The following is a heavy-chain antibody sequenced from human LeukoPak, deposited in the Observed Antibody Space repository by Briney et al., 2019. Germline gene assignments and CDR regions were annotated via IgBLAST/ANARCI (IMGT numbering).Heavy chain of an antibody. Sequence: GGSLRLSCAASGFTFRTYGMHWVRQAPGRGLEWVAVTTPDGSSRYYVDSVKGRFSISRDNSKNTVSLQMNSLRTEDTAVYYCAKDGAPWRRLGSYPQFDPWGQGTAVIVSS. J-gene: IGHJ5*02. CDR1: GFTFRTYG. CDR2: TTPDGSSR. CDR3: AKDGAPWRRLGSYPQFDP. V-gene: IGHV3-30*18. D-gene: IGHD3-10*01.